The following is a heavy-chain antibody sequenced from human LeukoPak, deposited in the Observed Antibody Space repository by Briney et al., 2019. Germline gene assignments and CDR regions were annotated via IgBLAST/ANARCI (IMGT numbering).Heavy chain of an antibody. CDR3: ARSTSDFSTGNWFDP. J-gene: IGHJ5*02. D-gene: IGHD3/OR15-3a*01. Sequence: SVKVSCKASGGTFSSYAISWVRQAPGQGLEWMGGIIPIFGTANYAQKFQGRVTITTDESTSTAYMELSSLRSEDTAVYYCARSTSDFSTGNWFDPWGQGTLVTVSS. CDR2: IIPIFGTA. V-gene: IGHV1-69*05. CDR1: GGTFSSYA.